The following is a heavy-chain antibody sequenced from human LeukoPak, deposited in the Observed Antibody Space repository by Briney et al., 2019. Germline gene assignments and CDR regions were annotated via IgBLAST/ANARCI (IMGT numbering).Heavy chain of an antibody. CDR3: ARDPAVARGYSYGYFDY. Sequence: GASVKVSCKASGGTFSSYAISWVRQAPGQGLEWMGGIIPILGTANYAQKFQGRVTITADESTSTAYMELSSLRSEDTAVYYCARDPAVARGYSYGYFDYWGQGTLVTVSS. V-gene: IGHV1-69*13. J-gene: IGHJ4*02. CDR2: IIPILGTA. D-gene: IGHD5-18*01. CDR1: GGTFSSYA.